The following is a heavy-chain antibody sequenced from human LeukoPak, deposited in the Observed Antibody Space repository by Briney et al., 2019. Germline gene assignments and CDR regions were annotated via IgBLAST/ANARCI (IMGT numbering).Heavy chain of an antibody. CDR3: ARAYSSSEPNWFDP. D-gene: IGHD6-13*01. CDR1: GFTFSSYW. CDR2: IKRDGSEK. V-gene: IGHV3-7*01. J-gene: IGHJ5*02. Sequence: GGSLRLSCEASGFTFSSYWMTWVRQAPGKGLEWLANIKRDGSEKYYADSVKGRFTISRDNAKSSLYLQMNSLRAEDTAVYYCARAYSSSEPNWFDPWGQGTLVTVSS.